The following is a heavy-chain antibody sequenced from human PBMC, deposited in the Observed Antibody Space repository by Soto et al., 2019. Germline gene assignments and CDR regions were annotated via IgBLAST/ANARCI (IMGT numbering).Heavy chain of an antibody. CDR2: ISSGSSDT. CDR1: GFTFSRVS. Sequence: PGRSLRLSCEASGFTFSRVSMNWVPQVRGRGLEWVASISSGSSDTWYADSGKGRFIISRDNAQSSLFLQMNTLRPEDTAMYYCARVAYWGPGTQVTVSS. V-gene: IGHV3-21*01. J-gene: IGHJ4*02. CDR3: ARVAY.